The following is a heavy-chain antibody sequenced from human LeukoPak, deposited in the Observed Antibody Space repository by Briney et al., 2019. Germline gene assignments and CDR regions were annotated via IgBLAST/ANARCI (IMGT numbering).Heavy chain of an antibody. V-gene: IGHV1-8*01. CDR2: MNPNSGNT. J-gene: IGHJ4*02. CDR1: GYTFTSYD. CDR3: ATCSGGSCLLFDY. D-gene: IGHD2-15*01. Sequence: ASVKVSCKASGYTFTSYDINWVRQATGQGLEWMGWMNPNSGNTGYAQKFQGRVTMARNTSISTAYMELSSLRSEDTAVYYCATCSGGSCLLFDYWGQGTLVTVSS.